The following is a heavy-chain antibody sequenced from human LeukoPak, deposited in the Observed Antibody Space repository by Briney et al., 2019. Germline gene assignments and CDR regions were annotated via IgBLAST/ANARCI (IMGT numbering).Heavy chain of an antibody. V-gene: IGHV3-23*01. CDR2: ISGSGGST. CDR3: ARDRGEVVPAANVDY. CDR1: GFTFSSYA. Sequence: GGSLRLSCAASGFTFSSYAMSWVRQAPGKGLEWVSAISGSGGSTYYADSVKGRFTISRDNSKNTLYLQMNSLRAEDTAVYYCARDRGEVVPAANVDYWGQGTLVTVSS. J-gene: IGHJ4*02. D-gene: IGHD2-2*01.